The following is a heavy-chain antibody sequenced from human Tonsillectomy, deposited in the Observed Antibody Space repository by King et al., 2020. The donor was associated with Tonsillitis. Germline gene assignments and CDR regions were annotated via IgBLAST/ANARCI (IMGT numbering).Heavy chain of an antibody. J-gene: IGHJ4*02. V-gene: IGHV4-39*01. CDR3: ARHKYYDFWSGYYTTCFDY. D-gene: IGHD3-3*01. CDR2: IYYSGST. CDR1: GGSISSSSYY. Sequence: QLQESGPGLVKPSETLSLTCTVSGGSISSSSYYWGWIRQPPGKGLEWIGSIYYSGSTYYNPSLKSRVTISVDTSKNQFSLKLSSVTAADTAVYYCARHKYYDFWSGYYTTCFDYWGQGTLVTVSS.